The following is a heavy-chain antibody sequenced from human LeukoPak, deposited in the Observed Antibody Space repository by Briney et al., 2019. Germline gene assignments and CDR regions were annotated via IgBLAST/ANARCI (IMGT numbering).Heavy chain of an antibody. CDR1: GDSITSSDYF. CDR2: IYSSGST. D-gene: IGHD2-8*01. CDR3: ARLLRGGIHKWFFDY. J-gene: IGHJ4*02. Sequence: PSETLSLTCTVSGDSITSSDYFWAWNRQPPGKGLEWIGSIYSSGSTYYNPSLKSRVTISVDTSKYQFSLNLSSVAAADTAVYFCARLLRGGIHKWFFDYWGQGTLVTVSS. V-gene: IGHV4-39*01.